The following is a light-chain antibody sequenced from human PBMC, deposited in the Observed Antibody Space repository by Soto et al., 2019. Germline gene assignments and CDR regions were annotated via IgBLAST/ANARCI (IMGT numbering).Light chain of an antibody. Sequence: QAVVTQPPSASGTPGQRVTISCSGSGSNIGSNTVDWYQQLPGTAPKLLIYSNNQRPSGVPDRFSGYKSGTSVSLAISGLQSEDEADYYCAAWDDSLNGRLFGTGTKLTVL. J-gene: IGLJ1*01. CDR2: SNN. V-gene: IGLV1-44*01. CDR3: AAWDDSLNGRL. CDR1: GSNIGSNT.